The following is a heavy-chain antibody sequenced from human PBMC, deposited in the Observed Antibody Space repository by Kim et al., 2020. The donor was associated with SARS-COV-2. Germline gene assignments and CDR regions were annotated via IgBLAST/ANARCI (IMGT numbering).Heavy chain of an antibody. CDR3: AKGGSDSWYPWEF. Sequence: GGSLRLSCAASGFTFSSYAMSWVRQAPGKGLEWVSAIDGSGDDTYYADSVKGRFTISRDNSKNSLYLQMNSLGAGDAAIYYCAKGGSDSWYPWEFWGQGILVTVSS. V-gene: IGHV3-23*01. CDR1: GFTFSSYA. D-gene: IGHD6-13*01. J-gene: IGHJ4*02. CDR2: IDGSGDDT.